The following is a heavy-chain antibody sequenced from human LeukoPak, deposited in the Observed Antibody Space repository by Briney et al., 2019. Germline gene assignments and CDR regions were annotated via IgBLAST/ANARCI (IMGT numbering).Heavy chain of an antibody. V-gene: IGHV4-39*07. Sequence: PSETLSLTCSVSGGSISSSSYYWGWIRQPPGKGLEWIGSIYYSGSTYYNPSLTSRVTISVDTSKNQFSLKLSSVTAADTAVYYCARVGDFWSGSQPYFDYWGQGTLVTISS. J-gene: IGHJ4*02. CDR2: IYYSGST. D-gene: IGHD3-3*01. CDR1: GGSISSSSYY. CDR3: ARVGDFWSGSQPYFDY.